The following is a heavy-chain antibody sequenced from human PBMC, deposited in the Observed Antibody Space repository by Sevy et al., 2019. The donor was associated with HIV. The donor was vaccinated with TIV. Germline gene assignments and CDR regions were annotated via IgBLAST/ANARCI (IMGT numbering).Heavy chain of an antibody. J-gene: IGHJ1*01. CDR1: GYTFTSYG. D-gene: IGHD4-17*01. V-gene: IGHV1-18*01. CDR3: ARADGYGDYEYFQH. Sequence: ASVKVSCKASGYTFTSYGISWGRQAPGRGLEWMGWISAYNGNTNYAQKLQGRVTMTTDTSTSTAYMELRSLRSDDTAVYYCARADGYGDYEYFQHWGQGTLVTVSS. CDR2: ISAYNGNT.